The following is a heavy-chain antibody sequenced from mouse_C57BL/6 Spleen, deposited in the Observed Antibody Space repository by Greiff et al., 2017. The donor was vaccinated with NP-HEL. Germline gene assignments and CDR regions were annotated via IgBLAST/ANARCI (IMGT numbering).Heavy chain of an antibody. V-gene: IGHV2-5*01. Sequence: QVQLKESGPGLVQPSQSLSITCTVSGFSLTSYGVHWVRQSPGKGLEWLGVIWRGGSTDYNAAFMSRLSITKDNSKSQVFFKMNSLQADDTAIYYCAKRRYGSSYDYAMDYWGQGTSVTVSS. CDR1: GFSLTSYG. J-gene: IGHJ4*01. CDR3: AKRRYGSSYDYAMDY. CDR2: IWRGGST. D-gene: IGHD1-1*01.